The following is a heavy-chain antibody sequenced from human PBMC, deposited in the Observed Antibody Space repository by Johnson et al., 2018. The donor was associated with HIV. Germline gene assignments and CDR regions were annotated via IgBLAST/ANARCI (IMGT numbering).Heavy chain of an antibody. CDR3: ARLMAARTLDDAFDL. V-gene: IGHV3-30*04. Sequence: QVQLVESGGGVVQPGTSLRLSCAASGFTFRNYAMHWVRQAPGKGLEWVAVISYDGSNKYYADSVKGRFTISRDNSKNTLSLQMNSPRVDDTAIYYCARLMAARTLDDAFDLWGQGTMVTVSS. CDR2: ISYDGSNK. J-gene: IGHJ3*01. D-gene: IGHD6-13*01. CDR1: GFTFRNYA.